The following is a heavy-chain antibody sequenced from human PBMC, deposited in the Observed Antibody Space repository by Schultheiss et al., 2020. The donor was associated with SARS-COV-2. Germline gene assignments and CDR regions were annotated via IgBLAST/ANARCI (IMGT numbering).Heavy chain of an antibody. V-gene: IGHV4-4*07. CDR3: AREFRDYVWGSYRYELFRGGWFDP. D-gene: IGHD3-16*02. J-gene: IGHJ5*02. CDR1: GGSISSYY. CDR2: IYTSGST. Sequence: SETLSLTCTVSGGSISSYYWSWIRQPAGKGLEWIGRIYTSGSTNYNPSLKSRVTMSVDTSKNQFSLQLNSVTPEDTAVYYCAREFRDYVWGSYRYELFRGGWFDPWGQGTLVTVSS.